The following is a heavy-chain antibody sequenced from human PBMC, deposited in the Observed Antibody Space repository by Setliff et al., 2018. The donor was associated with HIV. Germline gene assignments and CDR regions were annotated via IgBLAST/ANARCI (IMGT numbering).Heavy chain of an antibody. D-gene: IGHD3-22*01. CDR2: NYFTGIT. Sequence: TSETLSLTCTVSGGSINSHYWSWIRQPPGKGLEYIGYNYFTGITNYNPSLQSRVTMSVDMSKNQFSLNLTSVTAADTAVYYCARQGYYDQEYFQHWGQGTLVTVSS. V-gene: IGHV4-59*08. J-gene: IGHJ1*01. CDR1: GGSINSHY. CDR3: ARQGYYDQEYFQH.